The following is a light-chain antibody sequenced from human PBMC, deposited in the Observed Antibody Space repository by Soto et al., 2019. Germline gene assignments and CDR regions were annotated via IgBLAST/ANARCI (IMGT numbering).Light chain of an antibody. CDR3: QQRSNWPPWT. CDR2: DAS. V-gene: IGKV3-11*01. J-gene: IGKJ3*01. Sequence: EVVLTQAPATLSLSPGERATLSCRASQSVGTYLAWYQQKPGQPPRLLIYDASNRATGIPARFSGSGSGTDFTLTISSLETEDSAVYYCQQRSNWPPWTFGPGTKADF. CDR1: QSVGTY.